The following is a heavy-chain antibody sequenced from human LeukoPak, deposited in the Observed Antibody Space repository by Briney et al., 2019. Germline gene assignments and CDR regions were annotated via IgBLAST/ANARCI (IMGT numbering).Heavy chain of an antibody. D-gene: IGHD5-24*01. V-gene: IGHV1-69*04. CDR2: IIPILGIA. CDR1: GGTFSSYA. CDR3: ARDGLVPAAIGWAIVEMATISDYYFDY. Sequence: ASVKVSCKASGGTFSSYAISWVRQAPGQGLEWMGRIIPILGIANYAQKFQGRVTITADKSTSTAYMELSSLRSEDTAVYYCARDGLVPAAIGWAIVEMATISDYYFDYWGQGTLVTVSS. J-gene: IGHJ4*02.